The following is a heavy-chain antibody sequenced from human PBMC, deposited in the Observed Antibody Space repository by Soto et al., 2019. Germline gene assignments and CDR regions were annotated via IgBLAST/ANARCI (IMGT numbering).Heavy chain of an antibody. CDR1: GYTFSSYA. D-gene: IGHD6-19*01. J-gene: IGHJ2*01. Sequence: GASVKVSCKASGYTFSSYAMHWVRQAPGQRLEWMGWINAGNGNTKYSQKFQGRVTITRDTSASTAYTELSSLRSEDTAVYYCARDRNLGYSSGWYDGSVNYWYFDLWGRGTLVTVSS. CDR2: INAGNGNT. V-gene: IGHV1-3*01. CDR3: ARDRNLGYSSGWYDGSVNYWYFDL.